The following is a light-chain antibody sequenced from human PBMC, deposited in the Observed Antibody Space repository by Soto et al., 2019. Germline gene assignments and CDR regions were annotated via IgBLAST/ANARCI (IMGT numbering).Light chain of an antibody. CDR3: CSYAGSYTHV. CDR1: SSDVGGYNF. Sequence: QSALTQSPSVSGSPGQSVTISCTGTSSDVGGYNFVSWYQQYPGKAPKLIIYGVTKRPSGVPDRFSGSKSGNTASLTISGLQADDEADYYCCSYAGSYTHVFGTGTKLTVL. V-gene: IGLV2-11*01. J-gene: IGLJ1*01. CDR2: GVT.